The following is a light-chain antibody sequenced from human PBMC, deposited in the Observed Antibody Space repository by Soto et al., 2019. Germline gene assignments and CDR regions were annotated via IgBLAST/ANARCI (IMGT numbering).Light chain of an antibody. J-gene: IGKJ2*01. V-gene: IGKV1-39*01. CDR2: AAF. CDR1: QTISSY. Sequence: IQMTQSPSSLSASVGDGVTITCRASQTISSYLNWYQQKPGKAPNLLIYAAFDLQSGVPSRFSGSGSGTDFNLTISSLQPEDFATYYCQQTYSTPQTFGQGTKLEIK. CDR3: QQTYSTPQT.